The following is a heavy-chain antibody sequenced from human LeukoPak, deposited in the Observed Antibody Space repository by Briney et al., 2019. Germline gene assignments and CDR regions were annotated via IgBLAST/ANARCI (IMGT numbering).Heavy chain of an antibody. Sequence: GGSLRLSCAASGFIFSRYGMTWVRQAPGKGLEWVAAISGSGAGTYYADSVKGRFTISRDNFKNTLYLQMNSLRAEDTAIYYCAKVGVEVAGSRGDIECGGQGTLVTVSS. D-gene: IGHD6-19*01. CDR3: AKVGVEVAGSRGDIEC. J-gene: IGHJ4*02. CDR2: ISGSGAGT. V-gene: IGHV3-23*01. CDR1: GFIFSRYG.